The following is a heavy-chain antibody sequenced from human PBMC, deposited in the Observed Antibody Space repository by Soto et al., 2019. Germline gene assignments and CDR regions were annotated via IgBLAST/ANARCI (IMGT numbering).Heavy chain of an antibody. Sequence: SETLSLTCTVSGGSISSYYWSWIRQPPGKGLEWIGYIYYSGSTNYNPSLKSRVTISVDTSKNQFSLKLSSVTAADTAVYYCARHPIWFGEPPIQVDYYMDVWGKGTTVTVSS. CDR3: ARHPIWFGEPPIQVDYYMDV. CDR2: IYYSGST. V-gene: IGHV4-59*08. CDR1: GGSISSYY. J-gene: IGHJ6*03. D-gene: IGHD3-10*01.